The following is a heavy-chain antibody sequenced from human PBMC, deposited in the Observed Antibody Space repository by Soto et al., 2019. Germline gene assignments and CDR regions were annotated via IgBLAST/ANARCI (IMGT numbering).Heavy chain of an antibody. Sequence: QVQLQESGPGLVKPSETLSLTCTVSGGSISSYYWSWIRQPPGKGLEWIGYIYYSGTTNYNPSLKSRVTMSVDTSKNQFSLKLCSVTAADTAVYYCARSAYDSSGYYYDYWGRGTLVTVSS. CDR3: ARSAYDSSGYYYDY. CDR2: IYYSGTT. D-gene: IGHD3-22*01. CDR1: GGSISSYY. V-gene: IGHV4-59*01. J-gene: IGHJ4*02.